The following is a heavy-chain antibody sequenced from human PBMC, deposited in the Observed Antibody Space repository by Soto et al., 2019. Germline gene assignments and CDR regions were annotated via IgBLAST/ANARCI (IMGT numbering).Heavy chain of an antibody. CDR2: IYYSGST. CDR1: GGSISSYY. Sequence: QVQLQESGPGLVKPSETLSLTCTVSGGSISSYYWSWIRQPPGKGLEWIGYIYYSGSTNYNPSLKSRVTISVDKSKNQFSLKLSSVTAADTAVYYCARATGGSGSYRNYYYGMDVWGQGTTVTVSS. J-gene: IGHJ6*02. V-gene: IGHV4-59*01. D-gene: IGHD3-10*01. CDR3: ARATGGSGSYRNYYYGMDV.